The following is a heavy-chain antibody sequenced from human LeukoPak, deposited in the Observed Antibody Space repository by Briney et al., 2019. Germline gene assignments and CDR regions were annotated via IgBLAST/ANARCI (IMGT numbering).Heavy chain of an antibody. D-gene: IGHD2-2*01. CDR3: ARRNVVVPAAKGGINWFDP. Sequence: IGYTYYSGSTNHNPSLKSRVTISVDTSKNQFSLKLSSVTAADTAVYYCARRNVVVPAAKGGINWFDPWGQGTLVTVSS. CDR2: TYYSGST. V-gene: IGHV4-59*08. J-gene: IGHJ5*02.